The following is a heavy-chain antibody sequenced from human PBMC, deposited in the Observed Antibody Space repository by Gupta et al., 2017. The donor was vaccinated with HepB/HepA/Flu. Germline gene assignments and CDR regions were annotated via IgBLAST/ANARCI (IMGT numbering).Heavy chain of an antibody. D-gene: IGHD4-11*01. V-gene: IGHV1-69*01. J-gene: IGHJ5*02. CDR3: ARDLGPMTTINPYWFDP. CDR1: GGTFSSYA. Sequence: QVQLVQSGAEVKKPGSSVKVSCKASGGTFSSYAIRWVRQAPGQGLEWMGGIIPIFGTANYAQKFQGRVTITADESTSTAYMELSSLRSEDTAVYYCARDLGPMTTINPYWFDPWGQGTLVTVSS. CDR2: IIPIFGTA.